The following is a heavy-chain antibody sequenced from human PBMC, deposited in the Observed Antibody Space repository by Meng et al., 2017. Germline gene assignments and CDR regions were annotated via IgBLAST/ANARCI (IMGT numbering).Heavy chain of an antibody. CDR1: GFTFSSYA. CDR3: AKRSITGTTPNYYYGMDV. D-gene: IGHD1-20*01. CDR2: ISGSGGST. J-gene: IGHJ6*02. V-gene: IGHV3-23*01. Sequence: GGSLRLSCAASGFTFSSYAMSWVRQAPGEGLEWVSAISGSGGSTYYADSVKGRFTISRDNSKNTLYLQMNSLRAEDTAVYYCAKRSITGTTPNYYYGMDVWGQGTTVTVSS.